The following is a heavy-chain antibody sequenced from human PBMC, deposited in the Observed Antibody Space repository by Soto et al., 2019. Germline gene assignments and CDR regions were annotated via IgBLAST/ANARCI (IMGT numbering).Heavy chain of an antibody. D-gene: IGHD6-13*01. CDR1: GYTFTSYD. J-gene: IGHJ6*02. V-gene: IGHV1-8*01. CDR3: ARGRYSSSWYYYGMDV. Sequence: GASVKVSCKASGYTFTSYDINWVRQATGQGLEWMGWMNPNSGNTGYAQKFQGRVTMTRNTSISTAYMELSSLRSEDTAVYYCARGRYSSSWYYYGMDVWGQGTTVTVSS. CDR2: MNPNSGNT.